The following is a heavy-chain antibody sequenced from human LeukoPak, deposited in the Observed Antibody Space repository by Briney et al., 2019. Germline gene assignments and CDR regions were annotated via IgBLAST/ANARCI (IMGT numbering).Heavy chain of an antibody. V-gene: IGHV4-59*01. CDR1: GGSISSYY. CDR2: IYYSGST. J-gene: IGHJ4*02. Sequence: SETLSLTCTVSGGSISSYYWSWLRQPPGKGLEWIGYIYYSGSTNYNPSLKSRVTISVDTSKNQFSLKLSPVTAADTAVYYCARNTRYCSGGSCYHSYYFDYWGQGTLVTVSS. D-gene: IGHD2-15*01. CDR3: ARNTRYCSGGSCYHSYYFDY.